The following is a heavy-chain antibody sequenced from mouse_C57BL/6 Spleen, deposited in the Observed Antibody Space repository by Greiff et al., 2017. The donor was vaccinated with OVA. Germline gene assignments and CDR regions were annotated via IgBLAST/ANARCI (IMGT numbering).Heavy chain of an antibody. V-gene: IGHV5-6*02. Sequence: EVMLVESGGDLVKPGGSLKLSCAASGFTFSSYGMSWVRQTPDKRLEWVATISSGGSYTYYPDSVKGRFTISRDNAKNTLYLQMSSLKSEDTAMYYCARRGTGDWGQGTLVTVSA. CDR2: ISSGGSYT. CDR3: ARRGTGD. J-gene: IGHJ3*01. CDR1: GFTFSSYG.